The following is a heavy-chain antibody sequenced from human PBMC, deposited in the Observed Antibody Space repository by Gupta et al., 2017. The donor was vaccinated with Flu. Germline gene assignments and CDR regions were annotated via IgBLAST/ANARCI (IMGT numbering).Heavy chain of an antibody. D-gene: IGHD2-21*02. CDR3: AKEGSGVLTAIPHFDE. Sequence: QVQLAESGGGVVQPGRSLRLACEASGFTFSRFGMHWVRQTPDRGLEWVAVISSDGVREKYRDSVKGRFTVSRDNSKSTLYLEMNSLTMDDTAIYYCAKEGSGVLTAIPHFDEWGQGALVTVS. V-gene: IGHV3-30*18. CDR2: ISSDGVRE. CDR1: GFTFSRFG. J-gene: IGHJ4*02.